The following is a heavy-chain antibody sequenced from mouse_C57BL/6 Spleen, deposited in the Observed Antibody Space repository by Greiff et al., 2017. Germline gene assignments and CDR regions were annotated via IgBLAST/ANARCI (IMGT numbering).Heavy chain of an antibody. D-gene: IGHD1-1*01. CDR3: ARSDYYGRSYGWYFDV. Sequence: VQLKQSGAELVKPGVSVKFSCTASGFNIKDYYMHWVKQRTEQGLEWIGRIDPEDGETKYAQKFQGKATITADTSSNTAYLQLSSLTSADTAVYYCARSDYYGRSYGWYFDVWGTGTAVTVSA. V-gene: IGHV14-2*01. CDR2: IDPEDGET. CDR1: GFNIKDYY. J-gene: IGHJ1*03.